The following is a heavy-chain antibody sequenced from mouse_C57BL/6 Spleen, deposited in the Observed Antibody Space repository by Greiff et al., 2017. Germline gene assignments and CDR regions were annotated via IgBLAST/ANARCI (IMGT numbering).Heavy chain of an antibody. CDR3: AREGLGEAMDY. CDR2: INYDGSST. Sequence: EVKLVESEGGLVQPGSSMKLSCTASGFTFSDYYMAWVRQVPEKGLEWVANINYDGSSTYYLDSLKSRFIISRDNAKNILYLQMSSLKSEDTATYYCAREGLGEAMDYWGQGTSVTVSS. D-gene: IGHD4-1*01. CDR1: GFTFSDYY. V-gene: IGHV5-16*01. J-gene: IGHJ4*01.